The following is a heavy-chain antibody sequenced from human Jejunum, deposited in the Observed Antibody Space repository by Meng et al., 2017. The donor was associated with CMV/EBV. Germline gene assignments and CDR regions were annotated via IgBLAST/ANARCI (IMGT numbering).Heavy chain of an antibody. CDR1: GLSVSRNY. CDR2: FYSSGIT. Sequence: EVQLVECVVELGQPGESLRLSCAGSGLSVSRNYMSWLRQAPGKGMEWVSTFYSSGITYYADSVKGRFTISRDNSKTTLYFQMTTVRAEDTAVYYCARRSGRYYDYWGQGTLVTVSS. CDR3: ARRSGRYYDY. V-gene: IGHV3-66*01. D-gene: IGHD1-26*01. J-gene: IGHJ4*02.